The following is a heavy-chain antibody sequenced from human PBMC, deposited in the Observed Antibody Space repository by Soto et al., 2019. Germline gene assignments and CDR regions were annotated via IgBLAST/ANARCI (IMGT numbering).Heavy chain of an antibody. CDR2: INHSGST. J-gene: IGHJ5*02. V-gene: IGHV4-34*01. CDR3: ARGLAAVAGPWWFDP. D-gene: IGHD6-19*01. CDR1: GGSFSGYY. Sequence: SETRSRTWAVYGGSFSGYYWSWIRQPPGKGLEWIGEINHSGSTKYNPSLKSRVTISVDTSKNQFSLKLSSVTAADTAVYYCARGLAAVAGPWWFDPWRQGTLVTVSS.